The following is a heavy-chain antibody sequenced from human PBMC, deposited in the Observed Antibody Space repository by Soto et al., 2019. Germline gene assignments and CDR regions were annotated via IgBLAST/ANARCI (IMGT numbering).Heavy chain of an antibody. CDR1: GGTFSSYT. CDR2: IIPILGIA. Sequence: SVKVSCKASGGTFSSYTISWVRQAPGQGLEWMGRIIPILGIANYAQKFQGRVTITADKSTSTAYMELSSLRSEDTAVYYCARVVGIVVVHAATNGFDPWGQGTLVTISS. J-gene: IGHJ5*02. V-gene: IGHV1-69*02. CDR3: ARVVGIVVVHAATNGFDP. D-gene: IGHD2-2*01.